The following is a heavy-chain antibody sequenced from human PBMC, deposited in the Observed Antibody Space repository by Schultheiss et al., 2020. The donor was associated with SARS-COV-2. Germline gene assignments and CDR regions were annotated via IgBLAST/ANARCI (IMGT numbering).Heavy chain of an antibody. D-gene: IGHD2-2*01. Sequence: GGSLRLSCKGSGYSFTSYWIGWVRQMPGKGLEWMGRIDPSDSYTNYSPSFQGHVTISADKSISTAYLQWSSLKASDTAMYYCARLESGVVPAANFDYWGQGTLVTVSS. CDR3: ARLESGVVPAANFDY. CDR2: IDPSDSYT. J-gene: IGHJ4*02. V-gene: IGHV5-10-1*01. CDR1: GYSFTSYW.